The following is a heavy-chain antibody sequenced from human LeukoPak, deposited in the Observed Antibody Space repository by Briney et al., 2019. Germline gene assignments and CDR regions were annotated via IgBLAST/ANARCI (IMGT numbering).Heavy chain of an antibody. Sequence: ASVKVSCKASGYTFTDYYMHWMRQAPGQGPEWMGWMNPTSGGTNHAQKFQGRVTMTRDTSITTAYMELSSLRSDDTAVYYCAPRRVAADKGFDYWGQGTLVTVSS. CDR2: MNPTSGGT. D-gene: IGHD6-19*01. CDR3: APRRVAADKGFDY. V-gene: IGHV1-2*02. J-gene: IGHJ4*02. CDR1: GYTFTDYY.